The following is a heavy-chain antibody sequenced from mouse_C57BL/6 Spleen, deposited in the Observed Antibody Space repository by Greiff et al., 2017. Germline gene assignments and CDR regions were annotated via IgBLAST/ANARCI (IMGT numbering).Heavy chain of an antibody. Sequence: QVQLQQSGAELVRPGASVTLSCKASGYTFTDYEMHWVKQTPVHGLEWIGAIDPETGGTAYNQKFKGKAILTADKSSSTAYMELRSLTSEDSAVYYCTRSGSSYGYWGQGTTLTVSS. CDR3: TRSGSSYGY. CDR2: IDPETGGT. D-gene: IGHD1-1*01. V-gene: IGHV1-15*01. J-gene: IGHJ2*01. CDR1: GYTFTDYE.